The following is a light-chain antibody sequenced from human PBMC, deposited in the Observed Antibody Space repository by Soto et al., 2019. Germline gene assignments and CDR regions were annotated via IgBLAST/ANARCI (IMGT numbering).Light chain of an antibody. J-gene: IGKJ5*01. Sequence: EMLMAQSPATLSVSPGERATLSCRASQSVSSSYLAWYQVKPGQAPRLLIYDASSRATGVPARFSGSGSGTDFSLTISSLEPEDVAVYYCQQRSQWPPMTFRQGTRLEIK. CDR2: DAS. CDR1: QSVSSSY. V-gene: IGKV3D-20*02. CDR3: QQRSQWPPMT.